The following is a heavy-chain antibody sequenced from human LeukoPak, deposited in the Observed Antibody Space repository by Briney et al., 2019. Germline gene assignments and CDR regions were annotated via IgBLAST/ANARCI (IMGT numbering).Heavy chain of an antibody. Sequence: SETLSLTCTVSGGSISSYYWSWIRQPPGKGPEWIGYIYYSGSTNYNPSLKSRVTISVDTSKNQFSLKLSSVTAADTAVYYCARETRGSHGAFDIWGQGTMVTVSS. CDR2: IYYSGST. CDR1: GGSISSYY. J-gene: IGHJ3*02. D-gene: IGHD1-26*01. V-gene: IGHV4-59*01. CDR3: ARETRGSHGAFDI.